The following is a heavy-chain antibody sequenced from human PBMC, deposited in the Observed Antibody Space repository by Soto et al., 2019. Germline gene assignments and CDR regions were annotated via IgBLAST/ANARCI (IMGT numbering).Heavy chain of an antibody. J-gene: IGHJ6*02. Sequence: QVQLVESGGGVVQPGRSLRLSCAASGFTFSTYAMHWVRQAPGKGLEWVAVISYDGTNKYYADSVRGRFTISRDNSKNTLFLQMNSLRAEDTVVYYCAKDGGGYNYGYVMLDKYYYGMDVWGQGTTVTVSS. CDR3: AKDGGGYNYGYVMLDKYYYGMDV. D-gene: IGHD5-18*01. CDR1: GFTFSTYA. CDR2: ISYDGTNK. V-gene: IGHV3-30-3*01.